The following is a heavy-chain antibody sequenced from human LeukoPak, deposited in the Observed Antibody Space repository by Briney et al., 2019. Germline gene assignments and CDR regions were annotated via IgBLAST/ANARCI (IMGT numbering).Heavy chain of an antibody. CDR1: GGSINSYY. D-gene: IGHD6-13*01. CDR2: IYYSGST. Sequence: KASETLSLTCTVSGGSINSYYWSWIRQPPGKGLEWIGYIYYSGSTNYNPSLKSRVTISVDTAKNQFSLKLSSVTAADAAVYYCASSGSFRQQLVKWGQGTLVTVSS. V-gene: IGHV4-59*01. CDR3: ASSGSFRQQLVK. J-gene: IGHJ4*02.